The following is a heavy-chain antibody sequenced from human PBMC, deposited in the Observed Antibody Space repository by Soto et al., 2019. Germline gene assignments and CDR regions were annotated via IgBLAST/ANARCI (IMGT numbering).Heavy chain of an antibody. CDR3: ARDDPPLAWTSRHRDYYFNY. CDR2: IIPIFGTA. D-gene: IGHD2-2*01. Sequence: SVKVSCKASGGTFSSYAISWVRQAPGQGLEWMGGIIPIFGTANYAQKFQGRVTITADESTSTAYMELSSLRSEDTAVYYCARDDPPLAWTSRHRDYYFNYWGQETRITVSS. CDR1: GGTFSSYA. J-gene: IGHJ4*02. V-gene: IGHV1-69*13.